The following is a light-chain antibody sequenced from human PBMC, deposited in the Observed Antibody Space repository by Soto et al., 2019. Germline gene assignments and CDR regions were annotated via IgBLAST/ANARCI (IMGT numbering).Light chain of an antibody. V-gene: IGKV1-9*01. CDR3: QQLNGYQLA. CDR2: SAS. J-gene: IGKJ4*01. CDR1: QAMSTY. Sequence: DIPLTQSPSFLSAFVGDTVTITCRASQAMSTYLAWYQQKPGKVPKLLIRSASTLQSVVPPRFSGGGSGTEFTLTISTLQTDDSGIYYCQQLNGYQLAFGGGTNVEIK.